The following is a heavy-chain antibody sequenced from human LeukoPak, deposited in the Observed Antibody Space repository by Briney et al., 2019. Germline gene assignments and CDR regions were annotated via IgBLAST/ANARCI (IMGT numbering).Heavy chain of an antibody. CDR1: GFTFSSYS. CDR2: ISGSGGST. CDR3: AKDAYVAPGAFDI. D-gene: IGHD2-15*01. Sequence: GGSLRLSCAASGFTFSSYSMNWVRQAPGKGLEWVSAISGSGGSTYYADSVKGRFTISRDNSKNTLYLQMNSLRAEDTAVYYCAKDAYVAPGAFDIWGQGTMVTVSS. V-gene: IGHV3-23*01. J-gene: IGHJ3*02.